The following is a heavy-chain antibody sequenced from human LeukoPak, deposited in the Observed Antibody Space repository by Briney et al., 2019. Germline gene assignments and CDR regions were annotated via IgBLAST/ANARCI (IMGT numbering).Heavy chain of an antibody. D-gene: IGHD3-10*01. CDR1: GFTFSSHW. V-gene: IGHV3-7*04. CDR3: ARGWFGPDS. CDR2: IKQDGSEK. J-gene: IGHJ5*01. Sequence: GGSLRLSCAASGFTFSSHWMSWVRQAPGKGLEWVANIKQDGSEKYYVDSVKGRFTISRDNAKNSLYLQMHSLRAEDTAVYSCARGWFGPDSCGQGTLVTVSS.